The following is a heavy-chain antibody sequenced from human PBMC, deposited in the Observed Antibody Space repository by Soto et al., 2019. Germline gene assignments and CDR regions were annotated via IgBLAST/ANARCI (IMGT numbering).Heavy chain of an antibody. D-gene: IGHD6-13*01. CDR2: IWYDGSNK. CDR1: GFTFSSYG. Sequence: QVQLVESGGGVVQPGRSLRLSCAASGFTFSSYGMHWVRQAPGTGLEWVAVIWYDGSNKYYADSVKGRFTISRDNSKNTLYLQMNSLRAEDTAVYYCAREGEEEAAATIYYYYGMDVWGQGTPVTVSS. CDR3: AREGEEEAAATIYYYYGMDV. J-gene: IGHJ6*02. V-gene: IGHV3-33*01.